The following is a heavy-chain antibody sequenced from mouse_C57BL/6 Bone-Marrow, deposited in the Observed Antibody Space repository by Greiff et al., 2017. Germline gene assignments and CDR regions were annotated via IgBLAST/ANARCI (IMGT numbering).Heavy chain of an antibody. Sequence: QVQLQQPGAELVKPGASVKMSCKASGYTFTSYWITWVKQRPGQGLEWIGEIDPSDSYTNYNQKFKSKSTLTVDKSSSTAYMQLSSLTSEDSAVYYCARDGSSLDWFAYWGQGTLVTVSA. J-gene: IGHJ3*01. D-gene: IGHD1-1*01. CDR3: ARDGSSLDWFAY. CDR1: GYTFTSYW. CDR2: IDPSDSYT. V-gene: IGHV1-69*01.